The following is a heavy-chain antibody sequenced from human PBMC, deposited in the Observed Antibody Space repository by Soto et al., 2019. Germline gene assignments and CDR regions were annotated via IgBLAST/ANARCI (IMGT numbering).Heavy chain of an antibody. J-gene: IGHJ6*03. D-gene: IGHD3-10*01. Sequence: SETLSLTCAVHGGSFRGYYWSWVRQPPGKGLEWIGEINHSGSTNYNPSLKSRVTISVDTSKNQFSLKLSSVTAADTAVYYCARGRRVRGRDYYYMDVWGKGTTVT. CDR1: GGSFRGYY. CDR3: ARGRRVRGRDYYYMDV. V-gene: IGHV4-34*01. CDR2: INHSGST.